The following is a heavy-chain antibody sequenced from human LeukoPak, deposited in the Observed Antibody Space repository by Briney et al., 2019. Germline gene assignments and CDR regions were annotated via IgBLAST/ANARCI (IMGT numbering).Heavy chain of an antibody. CDR2: IGGRDGST. CDR1: GFTFSSYG. CDR3: AKGHYYGSGSLDY. J-gene: IGHJ4*02. Sequence: GGSLRLSCAASGFTFSSYGMSWVRQAPGKGLEWVSAIGGRDGSTYYADSVKGRFTISRDNSKNTLYVQMNSLRAEDTAVYYCAKGHYYGSGSLDYWGQGTLVTVS. V-gene: IGHV3-23*01. D-gene: IGHD3-10*01.